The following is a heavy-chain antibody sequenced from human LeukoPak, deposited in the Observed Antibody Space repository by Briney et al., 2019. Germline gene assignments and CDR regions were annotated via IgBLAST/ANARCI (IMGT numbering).Heavy chain of an antibody. Sequence: GESLKISCKASGYIFTNYWIGWVRQMPGKGLEWMGIICPRDSDTRYSPSFQGQVTVSADKSISTAYLQWSSLKASDTAIYYCARHGPLEMATTDIDYWGQGTLVTVSS. V-gene: IGHV5-51*01. CDR2: ICPRDSDT. CDR1: GYIFTNYW. CDR3: ARHGPLEMATTDIDY. J-gene: IGHJ4*02. D-gene: IGHD5-24*01.